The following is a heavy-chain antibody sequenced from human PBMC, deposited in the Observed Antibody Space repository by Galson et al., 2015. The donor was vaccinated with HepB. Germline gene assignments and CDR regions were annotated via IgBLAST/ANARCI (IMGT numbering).Heavy chain of an antibody. CDR1: GYTFTSYG. Sequence: SVKVSCKASGYTFTSYGISWVRQAPGQGLEWMGWISAYNGNTNYAQKLQGRVTMTRDTSTSTVYMELSSLRSEDTAVYYCAREPHSSSSGNYYGMDVWGQGTTVTVSS. CDR3: AREPHSSSSGNYYGMDV. J-gene: IGHJ6*02. V-gene: IGHV1-18*01. CDR2: ISAYNGNT. D-gene: IGHD6-6*01.